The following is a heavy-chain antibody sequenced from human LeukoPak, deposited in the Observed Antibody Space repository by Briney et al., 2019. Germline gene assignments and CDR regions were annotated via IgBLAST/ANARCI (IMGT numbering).Heavy chain of an antibody. CDR3: ARETPVRPFDY. J-gene: IGHJ4*02. CDR1: GGSISSYY. Sequence: PSETLSLTCTVSGGSISSYYWSWIRQPAGKGLEWIGRIYTSGSTNYNPSLKRRVTISVDKSKNQFSLKLSSVTAADTAVYYCARETPVRPFDYWGQGTLVTVSS. D-gene: IGHD2-8*01. V-gene: IGHV4-4*07. CDR2: IYTSGST.